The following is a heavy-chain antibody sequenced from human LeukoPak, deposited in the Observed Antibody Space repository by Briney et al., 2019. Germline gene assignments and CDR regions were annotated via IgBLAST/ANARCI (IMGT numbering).Heavy chain of an antibody. D-gene: IGHD6-13*01. CDR3: AKAPYSTQSWFDP. V-gene: IGHV3-23*01. J-gene: IGHJ5*02. Sequence: PGGSLRLSCAASGFTFTNYAMSWVRQAPGNELGWVSTISGSGDRTFYADSVKGRFTISRDNSKNSLYLQMNSLRPEDTALYYCAKAPYSTQSWFDPWGQGTLVTVSS. CDR1: GFTFTNYA. CDR2: ISGSGDRT.